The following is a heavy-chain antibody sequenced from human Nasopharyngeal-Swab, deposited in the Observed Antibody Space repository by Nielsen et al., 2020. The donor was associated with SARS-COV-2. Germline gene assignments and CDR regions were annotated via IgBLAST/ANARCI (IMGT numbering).Heavy chain of an antibody. CDR3: VRGPVEGATGYFQF. J-gene: IGHJ1*01. CDR1: GFTFSNYC. CDR2: IDMRGRTT. Sequence: GESLKISCATSGFTFSNYCMHWVRQAPGKGLEWVARIDMRGRTTTHADSVKGRFTISRDNAKNTLSLQMNSLTPADTAVYFCVRGPVEGATGYFQFWGQGTLVTVSS. D-gene: IGHD1-26*01. V-gene: IGHV3-74*03.